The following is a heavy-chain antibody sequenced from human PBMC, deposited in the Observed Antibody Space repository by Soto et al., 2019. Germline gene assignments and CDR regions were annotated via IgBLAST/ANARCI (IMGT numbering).Heavy chain of an antibody. Sequence: PSETLSLTCTVSGGSIRSSTYYWGWIRQPPGKGLEWIGSIYYSGSTHNTPSLKSRVTMSVDTYTNQFSLKLNSVTAADTAVYYCARHFYDSSNFYPAGERWGQGTLVTVSS. V-gene: IGHV4-39*01. CDR1: GGSIRSSTYY. CDR2: IYYSGST. J-gene: IGHJ4*02. D-gene: IGHD3-22*01. CDR3: ARHFYDSSNFYPAGER.